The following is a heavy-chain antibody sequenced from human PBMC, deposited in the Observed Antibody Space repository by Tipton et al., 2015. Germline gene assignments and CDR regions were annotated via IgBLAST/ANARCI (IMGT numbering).Heavy chain of an antibody. CDR2: IYYSGST. CDR3: ARERENSYGSFDH. V-gene: IGHV4-39*02. CDR1: GGSISSSSYY. D-gene: IGHD3-16*01. J-gene: IGHJ4*02. Sequence: TLSLTCSVSGGSISSSSYYWDWIRQPPGKGLEWIGNIYYSGSTYYNPSLNSRVTISIDTSRNQFSLKLSSVTAADTAVYYCARERENSYGSFDHWGQGSLVTVSS.